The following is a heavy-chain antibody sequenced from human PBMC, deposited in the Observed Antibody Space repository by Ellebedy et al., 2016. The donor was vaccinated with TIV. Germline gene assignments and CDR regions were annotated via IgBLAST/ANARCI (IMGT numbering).Heavy chain of an antibody. Sequence: GESLKISXAASGFSISGNVISWVRQAPGRGLEWVSVIYSGGSTYYGDSVKGRFTISRDISQNTVYLQMNSLRAEDTAVYYCARDGGGVGLRFPYWGQGTLVTVSS. D-gene: IGHD5-12*01. J-gene: IGHJ4*02. CDR1: GFSISGNV. CDR3: ARDGGGVGLRFPY. CDR2: IYSGGST. V-gene: IGHV3-53*01.